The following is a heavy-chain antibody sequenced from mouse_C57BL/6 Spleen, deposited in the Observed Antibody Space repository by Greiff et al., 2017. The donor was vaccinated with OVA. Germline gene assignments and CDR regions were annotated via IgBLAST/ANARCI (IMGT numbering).Heavy chain of an antibody. CDR3: ARSGSGSSYYAMDY. CDR2: IDPSDSYT. J-gene: IGHJ4*01. Sequence: VQLQQPGAELVKPGASVKLSCKASGYTFTSYWMQWVKQRPGQGLEWIGEIDPSDSYTNYNQKFKGKATLTVDTSSSTAYMQLSSLTSEDSAVYYCARSGSGSSYYAMDYWGQGTSVTVSS. CDR1: GYTFTSYW. V-gene: IGHV1-50*01. D-gene: IGHD1-1*01.